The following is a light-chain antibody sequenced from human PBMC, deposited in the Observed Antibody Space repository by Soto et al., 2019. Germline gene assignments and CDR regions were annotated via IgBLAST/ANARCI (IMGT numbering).Light chain of an antibody. J-gene: IGKJ3*01. CDR1: QDITNH. V-gene: IGKV1-33*01. CDR3: QKYDGVPQ. CDR2: DAS. Sequence: DIQMTQSPSSLSASVGDTVTITCQASQDITNHLNWYQHKPGKAPNLLIYDASHLETGVPSRFTGSGSGTYFTLTISSLQSEVIATYYCQKYDGVPQFGPGTRVDF.